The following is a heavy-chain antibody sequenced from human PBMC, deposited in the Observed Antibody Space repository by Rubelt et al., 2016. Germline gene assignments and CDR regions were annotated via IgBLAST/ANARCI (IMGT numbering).Heavy chain of an antibody. Sequence: QVQLVQSGAEVKKPGASVKVSCKASGYTFTSYYMHWVRQAPGQGLEWMGIINPSGGSTSYAQKFQGRVTMTRDTCTSTVYMELSSLRSEDTAVYYCARGRVRDYYYYGMDVWGQGTTVTVSS. CDR2: INPSGGST. V-gene: IGHV1-46*01. CDR3: ARGRVRDYYYYGMDV. D-gene: IGHD3-3*01. CDR1: GYTFTSYY. J-gene: IGHJ6*02.